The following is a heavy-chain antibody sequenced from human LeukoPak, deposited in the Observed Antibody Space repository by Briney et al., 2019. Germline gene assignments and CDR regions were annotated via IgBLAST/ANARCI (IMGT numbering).Heavy chain of an antibody. CDR1: GGSISGVY. V-gene: IGHV4-4*09. Sequence: SETLSLTCTVSGGSISGVYWNWIRQPPRKGLEWVGYIHTSGSTSFNPSLKSRLSFSIDTSKNQVSLRLSSVTATDTAIYYCTRRRGGWGEGEFDFWGQGIPVTVST. CDR2: IHTSGST. J-gene: IGHJ4*02. D-gene: IGHD3-16*01. CDR3: TRRRGGWGEGEFDF.